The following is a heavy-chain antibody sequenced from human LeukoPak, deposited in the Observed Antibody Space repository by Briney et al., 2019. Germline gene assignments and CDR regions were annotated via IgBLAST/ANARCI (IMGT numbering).Heavy chain of an antibody. V-gene: IGHV3-7*04. J-gene: IGHJ4*02. D-gene: IGHD3-10*01. CDR1: GYRFSSFW. CDR3: ARDSPAGTTWRSEPIDY. CDR2: IKEEGRTT. Sequence: GGSLRLSCAASGYRFSSFWMSWVRQAPGKGLEWVADIKEEGRTTYYVDSVKGRFTISRDNAKNTLYLQMNSLRAEDTAVYYCARDSPAGTTWRSEPIDYWGQGTLVTVTS.